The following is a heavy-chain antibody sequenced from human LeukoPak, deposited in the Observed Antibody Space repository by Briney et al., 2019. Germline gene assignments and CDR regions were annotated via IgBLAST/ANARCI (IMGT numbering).Heavy chain of an antibody. D-gene: IGHD6-13*01. CDR3: ARDGSSSWYPFDY. Sequence: GGSLRLSCAASGFTFSSYWMTWGRQAPGKGLEWVANIKQDGSEKYYVDSVKGRFTISRDNAKNSLYLQMNSLRAEDTALYYCARDGSSSWYPFDYWGQGTLVTVSS. CDR2: IKQDGSEK. CDR1: GFTFSSYW. V-gene: IGHV3-7*01. J-gene: IGHJ4*02.